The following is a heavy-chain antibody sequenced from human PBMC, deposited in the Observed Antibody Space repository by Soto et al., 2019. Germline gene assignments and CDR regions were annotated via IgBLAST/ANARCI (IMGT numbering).Heavy chain of an antibody. CDR2: ISAYNGNT. CDR3: ARDGGYSGYDSQYYFDY. Sequence: ASVKVSCKASGYTFTSYGISWVRQAPGQGLEWMGWISAYNGNTNYAQKLQGRGTMTTDTSTSTAYMGLRSLRSDDTAVYYCARDGGYSGYDSQYYFDYWGQGTLVTVSS. D-gene: IGHD5-12*01. CDR1: GYTFTSYG. V-gene: IGHV1-18*01. J-gene: IGHJ4*02.